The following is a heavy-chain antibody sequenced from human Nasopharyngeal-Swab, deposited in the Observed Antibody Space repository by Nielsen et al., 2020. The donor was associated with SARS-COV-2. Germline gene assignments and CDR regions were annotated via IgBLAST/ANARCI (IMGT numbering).Heavy chain of an antibody. CDR1: GFTFSDYY. V-gene: IGHV3-72*01. J-gene: IGHJ3*02. Sequence: GESLKISCAVSGFTFSDYYMDWVRQAPGRGLEWVGRIRNKARSYTTEYAASVEGRFTVSRDESKNSLYLQMSSLKTEDTAVYYCMSEAVAGTGDAFDIWGQGTMVTVSS. CDR3: MSEAVAGTGDAFDI. CDR2: IRNKARSYTT. D-gene: IGHD6-19*01.